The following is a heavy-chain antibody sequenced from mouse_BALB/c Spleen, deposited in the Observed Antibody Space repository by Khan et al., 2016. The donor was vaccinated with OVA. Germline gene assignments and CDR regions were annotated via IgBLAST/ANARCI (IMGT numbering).Heavy chain of an antibody. Sequence: VQLKESGPGLVAPSQTLSITCTVSGFSLSNYGVHWVRQPPGKGLEWLGVIWAGGSTNHNSALMSRLTISKDNSKSQVFLKMNSLQTDDTAMYYCARVFYNGAWFAYWGQGTLVTVSA. CDR2: IWAGGST. J-gene: IGHJ3*01. CDR3: ARVFYNGAWFAY. D-gene: IGHD1-3*01. CDR1: GFSLSNYG. V-gene: IGHV2-9*02.